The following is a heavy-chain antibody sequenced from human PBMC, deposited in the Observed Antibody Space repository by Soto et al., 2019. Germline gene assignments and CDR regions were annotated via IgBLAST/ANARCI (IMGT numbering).Heavy chain of an antibody. CDR1: GYTFTSYG. V-gene: IGHV1-18*01. J-gene: IGHJ4*02. D-gene: IGHD3-16*01. CDR3: ARVREAPYESAFDY. CDR2: ISAYNGNT. Sequence: VASVKVSCKASGYTFTSYGISWVRQAPGQGLEWMGWISAYNGNTNYAQKFQGRVTMTTDTSTSTAYMELRSLRSDDTAVYYCARVREAPYESAFDYWGQGTLVTVSS.